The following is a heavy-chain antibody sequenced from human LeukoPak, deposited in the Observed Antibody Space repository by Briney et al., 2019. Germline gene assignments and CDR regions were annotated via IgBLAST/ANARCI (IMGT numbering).Heavy chain of an antibody. D-gene: IGHD1-26*01. Sequence: SGTLSLTCTVSGGTISSYYWSWLRQPPGKGLEGIGYIYYSGSTNYNPSLKSRVTISVDTSKNQFSLKLSSVTAADTAVYYCARARSGKNYYSGMDVWGQGTTVTVSS. V-gene: IGHV4-59*01. CDR1: GGTISSYY. CDR2: IYYSGST. CDR3: ARARSGKNYYSGMDV. J-gene: IGHJ6*02.